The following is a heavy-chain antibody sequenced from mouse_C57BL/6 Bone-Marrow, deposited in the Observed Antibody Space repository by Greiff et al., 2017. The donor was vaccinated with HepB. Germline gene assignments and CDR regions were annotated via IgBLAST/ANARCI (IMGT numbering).Heavy chain of an antibody. J-gene: IGHJ2*01. V-gene: IGHV5-17*01. CDR1: GFTFSDYG. Sequence: DVMLVESGGGLVKPGGSLKLSCAASGFTFSDYGMHWVRQAPEKGLEWVAYISSGSSTIYYADTVKGRFTISRDNAKNTLFLQMTSLRSEDTAMYYCARLYYYGSSHDYWGQGTTLTVSS. CDR2: ISSGSSTI. D-gene: IGHD1-1*01. CDR3: ARLYYYGSSHDY.